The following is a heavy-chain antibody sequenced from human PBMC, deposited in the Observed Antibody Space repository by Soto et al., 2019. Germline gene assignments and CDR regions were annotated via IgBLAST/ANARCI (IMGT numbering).Heavy chain of an antibody. CDR3: VRALIRITFEGAIAPIFHC. V-gene: IGHV4-34*01. D-gene: IGHD3-16*01. Sequence: SETLSLTCAVYCGSFSGYYWSWIRQPPGKGLEWIGEINHSGSTNYNPSLKSRVTMSVDTSKNQFSLKLSSVTAADTAVYYCVRALIRITFEGAIAPIFHCWGQATLVTV. CDR1: CGSFSGYY. J-gene: IGHJ4*02. CDR2: INHSGST.